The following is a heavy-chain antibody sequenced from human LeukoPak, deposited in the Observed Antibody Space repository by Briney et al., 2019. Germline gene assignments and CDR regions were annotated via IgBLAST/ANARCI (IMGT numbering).Heavy chain of an antibody. CDR2: IYYRGST. CDR1: GGSISSGDYY. CDR3: ASRGYSYSSESR. V-gene: IGHV4-30-4*01. D-gene: IGHD5-18*01. J-gene: IGHJ4*02. Sequence: SETLSLTCTVSGGSISSGDYYWSWIRQPPGKGLEWIGYIYYRGSTYYNPSLKSRVTISVDTSKNQFSLKLSSVTAADTAVYYCASRGYSYSSESRWGQGTLVTVSS.